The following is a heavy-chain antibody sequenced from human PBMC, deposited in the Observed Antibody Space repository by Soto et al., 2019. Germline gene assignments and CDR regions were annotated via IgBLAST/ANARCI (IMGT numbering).Heavy chain of an antibody. J-gene: IGHJ5*02. D-gene: IGHD5-18*01. CDR2: IYYSGST. CDR1: GGSISSSSYY. CDR3: AKDTGYNYGYFRXFDP. Sequence: PSETLSLTCTVSGGSISSSSYYWGWIRQPPGKGLEWIGSIYYSGSTYYNPSLKSRVTISVDTSKNQFSLKLSSVTAADTAVYYCAKDTGYNYGYFRXFDPWGHGTLVTVSS. V-gene: IGHV4-39*02.